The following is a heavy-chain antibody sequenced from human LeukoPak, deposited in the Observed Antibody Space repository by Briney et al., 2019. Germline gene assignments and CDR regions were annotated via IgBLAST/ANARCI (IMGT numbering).Heavy chain of an antibody. D-gene: IGHD2-15*01. CDR1: GYTLTELS. V-gene: IGHV1-24*01. CDR3: ATEQAAYCSGGSCPNWFDP. Sequence: ASVKVSCKVSGYTLTELSMRWVRQAPGKGLEWMGGFDPDDGETIYAQKFQGRVTMTEDTSTDTAYMELSSLRSEDTAVYYCATEQAAYCSGGSCPNWFDPWGQGTLVTVSS. CDR2: FDPDDGET. J-gene: IGHJ5*02.